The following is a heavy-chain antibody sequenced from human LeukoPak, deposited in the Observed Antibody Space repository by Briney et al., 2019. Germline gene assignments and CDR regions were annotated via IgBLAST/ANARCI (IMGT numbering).Heavy chain of an antibody. Sequence: SSETLSLACTVSGGSISSSSYYWGWIRQPPGKGLEWIGSIYYSGNTYYNPSLKSRVTISVDTSKNQFSLKLSSVTAADTAVYYCARGLEEGLWFGELSEDDAFDIWGQGTMVTVSS. D-gene: IGHD3-10*01. CDR3: ARGLEEGLWFGELSEDDAFDI. V-gene: IGHV4-39*07. CDR1: GGSISSSSYY. J-gene: IGHJ3*02. CDR2: IYYSGNT.